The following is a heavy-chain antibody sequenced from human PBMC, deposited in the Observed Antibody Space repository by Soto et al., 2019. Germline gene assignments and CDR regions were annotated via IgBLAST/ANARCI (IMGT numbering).Heavy chain of an antibody. CDR3: ARDRGDDCGDYVAFDI. CDR2: ISAYNGNT. J-gene: IGHJ3*02. D-gene: IGHD4-17*01. CDR1: VYTLPSHG. V-gene: IGHV1-18*04. Sequence: SVKVSCKGSVYTLPSHGISWVRQAPGQGLEWMGWISAYNGNTNYAQKLQGRVTMTTDKSTSTDYMELRSLRSDDTDVYYCARDRGDDCGDYVAFDIWGQGTMVTVSS.